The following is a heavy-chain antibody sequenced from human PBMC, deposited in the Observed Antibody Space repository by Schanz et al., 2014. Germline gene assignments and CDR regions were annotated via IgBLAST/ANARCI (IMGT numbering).Heavy chain of an antibody. V-gene: IGHV3-23*04. CDR2: ISGSGGST. D-gene: IGHD5-18*01. CDR3: VRVSFADPRLYRGMDRDIDY. Sequence: EVQLVESGGGLVQPGGSLRLSCAVSGFIVRSNYMTWVRQAPGKGLEWVSAISGSGGSTYYADSVKGRFTISRDDAKKSMYLQMNNLRAEDAAVYYCVRVSFADPRLYRGMDRDIDYWGQGTLVTVSS. J-gene: IGHJ4*02. CDR1: GFIVRSNY.